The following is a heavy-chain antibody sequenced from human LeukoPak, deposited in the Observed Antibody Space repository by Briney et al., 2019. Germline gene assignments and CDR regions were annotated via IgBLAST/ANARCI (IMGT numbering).Heavy chain of an antibody. Sequence: GGSLRLSCAASGFTFSSYSMNWVRQAPGKGLEWVSAISGSGGSTYYADSVKGRFTISRDNAKNSLYLQMNSLRAEDTAVYYCARAKVGPVNWFDPWGQGTLVTVSS. V-gene: IGHV3-21*01. CDR2: ISGSGGST. CDR3: ARAKVGPVNWFDP. J-gene: IGHJ5*02. CDR1: GFTFSSYS. D-gene: IGHD1-26*01.